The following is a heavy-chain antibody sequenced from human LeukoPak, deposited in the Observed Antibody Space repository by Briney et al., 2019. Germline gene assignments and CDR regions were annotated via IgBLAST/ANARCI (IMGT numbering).Heavy chain of an antibody. V-gene: IGHV4-30-2*01. Sequence: SETLSLTCAVSGGSISSGGYSWSWIRQPPGKGLEWIGYIYHSGSTYYNPSLKSRVTISVDRSKNQFSPKLSSVTAADTAVYYCARVFYEWFGELFGAFDIWGQGTMVTVSS. CDR2: IYHSGST. CDR1: GGSISSGGYS. D-gene: IGHD3-10*01. J-gene: IGHJ3*02. CDR3: ARVFYEWFGELFGAFDI.